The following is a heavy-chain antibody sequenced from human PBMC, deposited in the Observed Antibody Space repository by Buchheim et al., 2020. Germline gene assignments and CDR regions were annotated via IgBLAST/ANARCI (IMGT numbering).Heavy chain of an antibody. CDR1: AGSISSDTYY. Sequence: QLQLQESGPGLVRPSETLSLTCTVSAGSISSDTYYWGWIRQPPGKGLDWIGNVYYSGSTYYNPSLKSRVTISVDTSKNQFSLKLSSVTAADTAVYYCARRSGNYYDTSGYYYWFDPWGQGTL. D-gene: IGHD3-22*01. CDR3: ARRSGNYYDTSGYYYWFDP. CDR2: VYYSGST. V-gene: IGHV4-39*01. J-gene: IGHJ5*02.